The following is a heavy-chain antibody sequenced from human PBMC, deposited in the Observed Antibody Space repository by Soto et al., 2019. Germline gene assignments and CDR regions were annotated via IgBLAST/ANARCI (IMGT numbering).Heavy chain of an antibody. D-gene: IGHD2-2*02. CDR1: GYTFTSYG. V-gene: IGHV1-18*04. CDR2: ISAYNGNT. J-gene: IGHJ6*02. CDR3: SRDRDIIVVPAAIGYGMDV. Sequence: GASVKVSWKASGYTFTSYGINWGRQAPGQGLEWMGWISAYNGNTHYAQKLQGRVTMTTDTSTSTAYMELRSPRADDTAVYYCSRDRDIIVVPAAIGYGMDVWGQGTTVTVSS.